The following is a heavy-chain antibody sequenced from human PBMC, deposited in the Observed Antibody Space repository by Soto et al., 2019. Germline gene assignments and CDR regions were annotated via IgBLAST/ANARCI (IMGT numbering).Heavy chain of an antibody. D-gene: IGHD3-22*01. CDR2: MNPNSGNT. CDR3: ARGHNYYDSSGYYGD. J-gene: IGHJ4*02. CDR1: GYTFTSYD. Sequence: QVQLVQSGAEVKKPGASVKVSCKASGYTFTSYDINWVRQATGQGLEWMGWMNPNSGNTGYAQKFQGRVTMTRSNSVTTAYMELTVLRSEDTAVYYCARGHNYYDSSGYYGDWGQGTLVTVSS. V-gene: IGHV1-8*01.